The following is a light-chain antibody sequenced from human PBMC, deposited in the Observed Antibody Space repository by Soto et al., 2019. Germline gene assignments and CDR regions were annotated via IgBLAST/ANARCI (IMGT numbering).Light chain of an antibody. Sequence: QSALTQPASVSGSPGQSITISCTGTSSDIGGYKYVSWYQQHPGKAPRLMIYEVNERPSGVSNRFSGSKSDNTASLTISGLQTEDEADYYCCSYTSSSPYVFGTGTKLTVL. CDR2: EVN. CDR3: CSYTSSSPYV. J-gene: IGLJ1*01. CDR1: SSDIGGYKY. V-gene: IGLV2-14*01.